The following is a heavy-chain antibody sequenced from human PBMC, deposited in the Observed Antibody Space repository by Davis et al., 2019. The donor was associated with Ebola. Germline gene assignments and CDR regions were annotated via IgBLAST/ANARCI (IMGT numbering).Heavy chain of an antibody. V-gene: IGHV1-24*01. Sequence: ASVKVSCKVSGYTLTELSMHWVRQAPGKGLEWMGGFDPEDGETIYAQKFQGRVTMTEDTSTDTAYMELSSLRSEDTAVYYCATDGSSGYIFDYWGQGTLVTVSS. CDR2: FDPEDGET. D-gene: IGHD3-22*01. J-gene: IGHJ4*02. CDR1: GYTLTELS. CDR3: ATDGSSGYIFDY.